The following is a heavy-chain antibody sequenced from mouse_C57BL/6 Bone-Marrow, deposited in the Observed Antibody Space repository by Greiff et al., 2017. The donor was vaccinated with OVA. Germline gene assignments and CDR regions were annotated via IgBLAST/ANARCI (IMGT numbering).Heavy chain of an antibody. CDR3: ARFPYYGSSYVDY. Sequence: QVQLQQPGAELVKPGASVKLSCKASGYTFTSYWMHWVKQRPGQGLEWIGMIHPNSGSTNYNEKFKSKATLTVDKSSSTAYMQLSSLTSEDSAVYYCARFPYYGSSYVDYWGQGTTLTVSS. CDR1: GYTFTSYW. D-gene: IGHD1-1*01. CDR2: IHPNSGST. V-gene: IGHV1-64*01. J-gene: IGHJ2*01.